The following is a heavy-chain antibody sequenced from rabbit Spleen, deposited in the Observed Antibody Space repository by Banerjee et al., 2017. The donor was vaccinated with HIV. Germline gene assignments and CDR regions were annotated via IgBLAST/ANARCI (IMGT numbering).Heavy chain of an antibody. CDR3: VREVAAKFSL. CDR2: IDPVFGIT. Sequence: QEQLVESGGGLVQPGGSLKLSCKASGLDFSSYGVSWVRQAPGKGLEWIGYIDPVFGITYYANWVNGRFTISSHNAQNTLFLQLNSLTAADTATYFCVREVAAKFSLWGPGTLVT. CDR1: GLDFSSYG. D-gene: IGHD4-1*01. V-gene: IGHV1S47*01. J-gene: IGHJ4*01.